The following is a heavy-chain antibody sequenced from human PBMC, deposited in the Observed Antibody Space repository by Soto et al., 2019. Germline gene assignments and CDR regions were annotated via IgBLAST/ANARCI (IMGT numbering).Heavy chain of an antibody. J-gene: IGHJ4*02. CDR3: ARKGVSNLDY. CDR1: GFTFTTYT. D-gene: IGHD2-8*01. Sequence: GGSLRLSCAASGFTFTTYTMTWVRQAPGKGLEWVSVISSRSGSSKYYADSVKGRFTISRDNAKNSLYLQMNSLSADDTAMYYCARKGVSNLDYWGQGTLVTVPS. CDR2: ISSRSGSSK. V-gene: IGHV3-21*01.